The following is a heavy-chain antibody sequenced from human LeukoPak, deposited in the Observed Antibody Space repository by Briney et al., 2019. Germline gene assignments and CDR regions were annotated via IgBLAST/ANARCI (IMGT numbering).Heavy chain of an antibody. J-gene: IGHJ4*02. D-gene: IGHD3-16*01. V-gene: IGHV4-39*01. CDR3: ARLYGYFDY. CDR2: IYKSGST. CDR1: DGSISSGSYY. Sequence: PSETLSLTCTVSDGSISSGSYYWGWIRRPPGKGLEGIGSIYKSGSTYYNPSLKSRVTISVDSSKNQFSLKLRFVTAADTAVYYCARLYGYFDYWGQGILVTVSS.